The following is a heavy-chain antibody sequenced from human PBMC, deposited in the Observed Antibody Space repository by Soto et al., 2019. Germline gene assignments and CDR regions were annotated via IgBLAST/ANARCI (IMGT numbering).Heavy chain of an antibody. J-gene: IGHJ4*02. CDR2: ISYDGSNK. Sequence: QVQLVESGGGVVQPGRSLRLSCAASGFTFSRYAMHWVRQAPGKGLEWVAVISYDGSNKYYADSVKGRFTISRDNSKNTLYLQMNSLRAEDTAVYYCARVSNEEWELLGYYFDYWGQGTLVTVSS. CDR3: ARVSNEEWELLGYYFDY. V-gene: IGHV3-30-3*01. D-gene: IGHD1-26*01. CDR1: GFTFSRYA.